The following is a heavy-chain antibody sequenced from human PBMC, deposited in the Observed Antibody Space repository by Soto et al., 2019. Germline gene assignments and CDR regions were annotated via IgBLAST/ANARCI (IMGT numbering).Heavy chain of an antibody. CDR1: GFTFSSYG. V-gene: IGHV3-33*01. J-gene: IGHJ4*02. CDR3: ARDPSVVVVAATFDY. Sequence: GGSLRLSCAASGFTFSSYGMHWVRQAPGKGLEWVAVIWYDGSNEYYADSVKGRFTISRDNSKNTLYLQMNSLRAEDTAVYYCARDPSVVVVAATFDYWGQGTLVTVSS. D-gene: IGHD2-15*01. CDR2: IWYDGSNE.